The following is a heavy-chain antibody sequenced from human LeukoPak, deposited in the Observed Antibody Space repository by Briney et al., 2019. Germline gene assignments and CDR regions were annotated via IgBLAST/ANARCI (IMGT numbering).Heavy chain of an antibody. V-gene: IGHV4-30-4*01. D-gene: IGHD4-17*01. CDR1: GGSVSSGDYY. CDR3: AGDRGDYGDYGWFDP. CDR2: IYHSGDT. Sequence: PSQTLSLTCTVSGGSVSSGDYYWSWIRQPPGKGPEWIGYIYHSGDTNYNPSLKSRATISVDTAKNQFSLRLSFVTAADTAVYYCAGDRGDYGDYGWFDPWGQGTLVTVSS. J-gene: IGHJ5*02.